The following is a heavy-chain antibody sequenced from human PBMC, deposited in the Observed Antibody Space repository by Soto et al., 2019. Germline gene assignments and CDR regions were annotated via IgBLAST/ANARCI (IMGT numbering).Heavy chain of an antibody. J-gene: IGHJ6*02. Sequence: QVQLVQSGAEVKKPGSSVKVSCKASGGTFSSYAISWVRQAPGQGLEWMGGIIPIFGTANYAQKFQGRVTITADESTSTAYMELSSLRSEDTAVYYRARDPYLTSPYGDPWRYYYDMDVWGQGTTVTVSS. CDR1: GGTFSSYA. CDR2: IIPIFGTA. D-gene: IGHD4-17*01. CDR3: ARDPYLTSPYGDPWRYYYDMDV. V-gene: IGHV1-69*01.